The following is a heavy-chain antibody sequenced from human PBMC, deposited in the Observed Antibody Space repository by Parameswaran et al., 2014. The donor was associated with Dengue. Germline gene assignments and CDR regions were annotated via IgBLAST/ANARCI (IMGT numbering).Heavy chain of an antibody. CDR1: GYSFTGYW. CDR3: ARGVGEMATRFDY. J-gene: IGHJ4*02. D-gene: IGHD5-24*01. Sequence: GGSLRLSCKGSGYSFTGYWIGWVRQMPGKGLEWMGIIYPGDSDTRYSPSFQGQVTISADKSISTAYLQWSSLKASDTAMYYCARGVGEMATRFDYWGQGTLVTVSS. V-gene: IGHV5-51*01. CDR2: IYPGDSDT.